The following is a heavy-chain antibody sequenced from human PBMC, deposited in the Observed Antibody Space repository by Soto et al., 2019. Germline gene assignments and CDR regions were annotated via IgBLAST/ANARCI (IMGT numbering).Heavy chain of an antibody. CDR3: ARLRDPYYDILTGYYPDY. Sequence: SETLSLTCTVSGGSISNSGYYWGWIRQPPGKGLEWIGIIYNSGSTYYNPSLKSRVTISVDTSKNHFSLKLGSVTAADAAVYYCARLRDPYYDILTGYYPDYWGQGALVTVSS. V-gene: IGHV4-39*02. CDR1: GGSISNSGYY. J-gene: IGHJ4*02. CDR2: IYNSGST. D-gene: IGHD3-9*01.